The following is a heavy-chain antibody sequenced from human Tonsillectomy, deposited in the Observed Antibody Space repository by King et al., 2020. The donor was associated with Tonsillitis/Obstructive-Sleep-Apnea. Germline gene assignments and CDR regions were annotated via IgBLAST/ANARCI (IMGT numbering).Heavy chain of an antibody. CDR1: GFTFSSYA. CDR2: ISGSGSGT. CDR3: AKRWAYCSSTSCSSETGFDF. Sequence: VQLVESGGGLVQPGGSLRLSCAASGFTFSSYAMSWVRQAPGKGLEWVSAISGSGSGTYYADSVKGRFTISRDNSNNTLYRQMNSLRAEDTAVYYCAKRWAYCSSTSCSSETGFDFWGQGTLVTVSS. V-gene: IGHV3-23*04. D-gene: IGHD2-2*01. J-gene: IGHJ4*02.